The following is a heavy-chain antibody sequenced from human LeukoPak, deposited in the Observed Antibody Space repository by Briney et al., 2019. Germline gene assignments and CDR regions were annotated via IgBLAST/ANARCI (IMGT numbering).Heavy chain of an antibody. V-gene: IGHV4-34*01. CDR1: GGSISSYY. J-gene: IGHJ4*02. Sequence: SETLSLTCTVSGGSISSYYCSWIRQPPGKGLEWIGEVNHRGNTNYNPSLKSRVTMSVDTSKNQFSLRLSSVTAADTAVYYCARKDGGYSNYVDYWGQGVLVTVSS. CDR2: VNHRGNT. D-gene: IGHD4-17*01. CDR3: ARKDGGYSNYVDY.